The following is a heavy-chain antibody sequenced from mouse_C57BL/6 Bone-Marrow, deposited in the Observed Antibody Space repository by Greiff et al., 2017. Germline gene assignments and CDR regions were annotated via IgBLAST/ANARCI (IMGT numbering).Heavy chain of an antibody. J-gene: IGHJ2*01. CDR2: ISSGSSTI. D-gene: IGHD2-2*01. CDR1: GFTFSDYG. Sequence: EVKLVESGGCLVKPGGSLKLSCAASGFTFSDYGMHWVRQAPEKGLEWVAYISSGSSTIYYADTVKGRFTISRDNAKNTLFLQMTSLRSEDTAMYYCARTRLQGPFDYWGQGTALTVSS. CDR3: ARTRLQGPFDY. V-gene: IGHV5-17*01.